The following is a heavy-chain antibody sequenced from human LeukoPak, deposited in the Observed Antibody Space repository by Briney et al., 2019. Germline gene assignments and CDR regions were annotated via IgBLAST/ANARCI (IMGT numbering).Heavy chain of an antibody. V-gene: IGHV4-4*07. CDR2: IYTSGST. CDR1: GGSISSYY. J-gene: IGHJ4*02. Sequence: SSETLSLTCTVSGGSISSYYWSWIRQPAGKGLEWIGRIYTSGSTNYNPSLKSRVTMSVDTSKNQFSLKLSSVTAADTAVYYCARGPEYQLPLYYFDYWGQGTLVTVSS. CDR3: ARGPEYQLPLYYFDY. D-gene: IGHD2-2*01.